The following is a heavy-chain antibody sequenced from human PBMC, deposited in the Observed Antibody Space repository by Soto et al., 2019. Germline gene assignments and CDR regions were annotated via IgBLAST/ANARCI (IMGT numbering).Heavy chain of an antibody. CDR2: VFHTGTT. J-gene: IGHJ6*01. CDR3: ESSVGWSAIHV. CDR1: GDSVSSPYY. V-gene: IGHV4-4*02. D-gene: IGHD1-26*01. Sequence: QVQLQESGPGLVKPSGTLSLTCAVSGDSVSSPYYWCWVRQPPGKGREWIGEVFHTGTTSYNPSLRRRVTIPMDKSFNQFSLDLSAVAAADTAVYYCESSVGWSAIHVW.